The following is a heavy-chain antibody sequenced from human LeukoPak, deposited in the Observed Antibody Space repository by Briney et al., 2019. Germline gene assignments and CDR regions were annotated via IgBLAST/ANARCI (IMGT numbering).Heavy chain of an antibody. J-gene: IGHJ5*02. CDR1: GGSFSGYY. V-gene: IGHV4-34*01. Sequence: SETLSLTCAVYGGSFSGYYWSWIRQPPGKGLEWIGEINHSGSTNYNPSLKSRVTISVDTSKNQFSLKLSSVTAADTAVYYCAREGSSGYCSSTSCYLNWFDPWGQGTLVTVSS. CDR2: INHSGST. D-gene: IGHD2-2*01. CDR3: AREGSSGYCSSTSCYLNWFDP.